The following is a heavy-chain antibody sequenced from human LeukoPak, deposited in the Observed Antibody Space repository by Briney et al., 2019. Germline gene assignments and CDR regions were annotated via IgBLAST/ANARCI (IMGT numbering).Heavy chain of an antibody. Sequence: GGSLRLSCTASGFTFSSYAMSWVRQAPGKGLEWVSAISGSGGSTYYANSVKGRFTISRDNSKNTLYLQMNSLRAEDTAVYYCAKDLFACSSTSCYSQSHWGQGTLVTVSS. CDR1: GFTFSSYA. J-gene: IGHJ4*02. D-gene: IGHD2-2*01. V-gene: IGHV3-23*01. CDR3: AKDLFACSSTSCYSQSH. CDR2: ISGSGGST.